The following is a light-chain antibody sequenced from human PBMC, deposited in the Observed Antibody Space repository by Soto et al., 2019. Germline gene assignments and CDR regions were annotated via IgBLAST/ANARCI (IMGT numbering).Light chain of an antibody. V-gene: IGKV1-39*01. CDR3: QQSYSTPPT. CDR2: AAS. J-gene: IGKJ1*01. Sequence: DIQMTQSPSSLSASVGDRVTITCRASQSISNYVNWYHQKPGKAPKLLIYAASSLQSGVPSRFSGSGSGTDFALTISSLQPEDFATYYCQQSYSTPPTFGQGTKVDIK. CDR1: QSISNY.